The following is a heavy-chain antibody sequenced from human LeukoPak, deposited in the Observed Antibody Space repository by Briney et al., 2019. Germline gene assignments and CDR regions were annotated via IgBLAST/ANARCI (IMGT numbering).Heavy chain of an antibody. CDR2: ISYDGSNK. V-gene: IGHV3-30*03. Sequence: PGGSLRLSCAASGFTFSSYGMHWVRQAPGKGLEWVAVISYDGSNKYYADSVKGRFTISRDNSKNTLYLQMNSLRAEDTAVYYCARVVPAATSFDYWGQGTLVTVSS. J-gene: IGHJ4*02. CDR1: GFTFSSYG. CDR3: ARVVPAATSFDY. D-gene: IGHD2-2*01.